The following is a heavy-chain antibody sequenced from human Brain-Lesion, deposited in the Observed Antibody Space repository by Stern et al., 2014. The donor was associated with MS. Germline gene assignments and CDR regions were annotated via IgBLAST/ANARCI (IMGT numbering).Heavy chain of an antibody. V-gene: IGHV1-24*01. J-gene: IGHJ4*02. CDR3: ATLSPGAGGNYYRHFDY. D-gene: IGHD1-26*01. CDR1: GYTLTELS. CDR2: FDPKDGET. Sequence: VQLVESGAEVKKPGASVKVSCKVSGYTLTELSMHWVRQAPRKGLEWMGGFDPKDGETISAQKFQGRVTMTEDTSTDTAYMELSSLRSEDTAVYYCATLSPGAGGNYYRHFDYWGQGTLVTVSS.